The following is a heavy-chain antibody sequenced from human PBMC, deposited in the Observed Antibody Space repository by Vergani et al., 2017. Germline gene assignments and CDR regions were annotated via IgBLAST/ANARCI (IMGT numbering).Heavy chain of an antibody. CDR2: INPSGGST. CDR1: GYTFTSYY. CDR3: ARAEHPTYYYDSSGYYLDAVDI. V-gene: IGHV1-46*03. D-gene: IGHD3-22*01. J-gene: IGHJ3*02. Sequence: QVQLVQSGAEVKKPGASVRVSCKASGYTFTSYYMHWVRQAPGQGLEWMGIINPSGGSTNYAQKFQGRVTMTRDTSTSTVYMELSSLRSEDTAVYYCARAEHPTYYYDSSGYYLDAVDIWGQGTMVTVSS.